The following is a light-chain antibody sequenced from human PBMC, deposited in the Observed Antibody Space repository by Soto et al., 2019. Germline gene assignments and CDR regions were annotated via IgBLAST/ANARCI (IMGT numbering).Light chain of an antibody. V-gene: IGKV3-20*01. CDR2: GAS. CDR1: QSLSSSS. J-gene: IGKJ1*01. Sequence: IVSTPSPGTLPLSPGDTATLSCRASQSLSSSSLAWYQQKPGQAPRLLISGASSRAADIPDRFSGSGSGTDFTLTIKRLEPEDVAVDYCQQYDSSPRTFGQGTKVDIK. CDR3: QQYDSSPRT.